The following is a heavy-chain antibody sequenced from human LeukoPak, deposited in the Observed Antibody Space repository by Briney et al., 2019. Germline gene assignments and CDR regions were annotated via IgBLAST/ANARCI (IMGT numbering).Heavy chain of an antibody. D-gene: IGHD1-26*01. CDR1: GGTFSSYA. J-gene: IGHJ6*02. CDR3: ASSGRSAYYYYGMDV. V-gene: IGHV1-69*13. CDR2: IIPIFGTA. Sequence: SVKVSCKASGGTFSSYAISWVRQTPGQGLEWMGGIIPIFGTANYAQKFQGRVTITADESTSTAYMELSSLRSEDTAVYYCASSGRSAYYYYGMDVWGQGTTVTVSS.